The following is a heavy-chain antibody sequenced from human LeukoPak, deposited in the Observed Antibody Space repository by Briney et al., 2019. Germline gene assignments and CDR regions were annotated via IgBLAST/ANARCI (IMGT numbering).Heavy chain of an antibody. J-gene: IGHJ4*02. Sequence: PSETLSLTCTVSGGSISSFYWSWIRQPPGKGLEWIGYIYNIGSTSYNPSLKSRVTISVDTSKKQFSLKLSSVTAADTAVYYCARGAAAHNFDHWGQGTLVTVSS. CDR3: ARGAAAHNFDH. D-gene: IGHD6-13*01. CDR1: GGSISSFY. V-gene: IGHV4-59*01. CDR2: IYNIGST.